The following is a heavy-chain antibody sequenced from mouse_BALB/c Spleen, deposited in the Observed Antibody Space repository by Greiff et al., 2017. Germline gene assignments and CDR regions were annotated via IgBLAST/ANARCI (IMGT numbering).Heavy chain of an antibody. CDR2: ISSGSSTI. D-gene: IGHD2-10*02. Sequence: EVQGVESGGGLVQPGGSRKLSCAASGFTFSSFGMHWVRQAPEKGLEWVAYISSGSSTIYYADTVKGRFTISRDNPKNTLFLQMTSLRSEDTAMYYCARWYGNYVRAMDYWGQGTSVTVSS. CDR1: GFTFSSFG. CDR3: ARWYGNYVRAMDY. V-gene: IGHV5-17*02. J-gene: IGHJ4*01.